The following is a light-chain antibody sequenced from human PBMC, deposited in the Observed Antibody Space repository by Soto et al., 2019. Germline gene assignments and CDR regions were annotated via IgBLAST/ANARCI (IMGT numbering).Light chain of an antibody. CDR1: SSNIGAGYD. CDR2: GNN. Sequence: QSALTQPPSVSGAPGQSITISCTGSSSNIGAGYDVHWYQQVPGTAPKLLIYGNNNRASGVPDRFSVSKSGTSDSLAISGFQAEDEAGYYCQTDDNSLTYVFGTWTKLTV. CDR3: QTDDNSLTYV. J-gene: IGLJ1*01. V-gene: IGLV1-40*01.